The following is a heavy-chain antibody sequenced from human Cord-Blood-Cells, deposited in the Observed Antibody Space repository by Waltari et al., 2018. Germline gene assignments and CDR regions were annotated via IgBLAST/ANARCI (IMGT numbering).Heavy chain of an antibody. CDR2: IFSNDEK. Sequence: QVTLKESGPVLVKPTETLTLTCTVSGFSISNARMGVSWIRQPPGKALEWLAHIFSNDEKSYSTSLKSRLTISKDTSKSQVVLTMTNMDPVDTATYYCARTPVYSSGWYYFDYWGQGTLVTVSS. V-gene: IGHV2-26*01. J-gene: IGHJ4*02. CDR3: ARTPVYSSGWYYFDY. D-gene: IGHD6-19*01. CDR1: GFSISNARMG.